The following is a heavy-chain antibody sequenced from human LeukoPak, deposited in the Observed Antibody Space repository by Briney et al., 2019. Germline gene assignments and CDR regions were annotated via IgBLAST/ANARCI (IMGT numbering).Heavy chain of an antibody. CDR3: ARGISTTGHDY. D-gene: IGHD4-11*01. CDR2: VFHTGSS. CDR1: GYSISIGYY. V-gene: IGHV4-38-2*01. Sequence: NLSETLSLTCAVSGYSISIGYYWGWIRQPPGKGPEWIGSVFHTGSSYYIPSLKSRVTISVDTSKNQFSLEVSSVTAADTAIYYCARGISTTGHDYWGPGTLVTVSS. J-gene: IGHJ4*02.